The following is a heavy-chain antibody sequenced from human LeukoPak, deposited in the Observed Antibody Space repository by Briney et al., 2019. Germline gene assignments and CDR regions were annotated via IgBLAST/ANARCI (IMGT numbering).Heavy chain of an antibody. CDR2: IKEDGSDK. D-gene: IGHD4-23*01. CDR1: GFTFSSYW. J-gene: IGHJ4*02. V-gene: IGHV3-7*04. CDR3: ARYSGNSAIVY. Sequence: AGSLRLSCAASGFTFSSYWMSWVRQAPGKGLEWVANIKEDGSDKKYVDSVKGRFTISRDNAKNSLYLQMNSLRAEDTAVYYCARYSGNSAIVYWGQGTLVTVSS.